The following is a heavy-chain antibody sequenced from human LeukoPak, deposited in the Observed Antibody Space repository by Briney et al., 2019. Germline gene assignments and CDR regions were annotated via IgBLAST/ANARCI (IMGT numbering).Heavy chain of an antibody. CDR1: GFTFGSYA. CDR3: AREFDRRNSPYYFDS. D-gene: IGHD2/OR15-2a*01. J-gene: IGHJ4*02. CDR2: IAYDGGNK. Sequence: GGSLRLSCAASGFTFGSYAMHWVRQAPGKGLEWVAVIAYDGGNKYYADSVKGRVIISRDNSKSTLYLQMNSLRLEDTAVYYCAREFDRRNSPYYFDSWGQGTLVTVSS. V-gene: IGHV3-30-3*01.